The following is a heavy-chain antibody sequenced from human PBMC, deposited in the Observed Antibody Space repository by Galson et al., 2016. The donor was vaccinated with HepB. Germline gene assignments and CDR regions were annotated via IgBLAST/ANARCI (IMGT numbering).Heavy chain of an antibody. Sequence: LRLSCAASGFTFSYYSMHWVRQAPGMGLEWISYISSTRTITYYADSVKGRFTISRDNAKNSLYLQMDSLRDDDTAVYYCARKSPFGPFDYWGHGTLVSVSS. CDR3: ARKSPFGPFDY. CDR2: ISSTRTIT. D-gene: IGHD2/OR15-2a*01. J-gene: IGHJ4*01. CDR1: GFTFSYYS. V-gene: IGHV3-48*02.